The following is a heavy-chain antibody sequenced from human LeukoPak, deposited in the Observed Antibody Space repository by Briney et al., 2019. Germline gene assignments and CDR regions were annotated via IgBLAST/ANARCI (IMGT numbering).Heavy chain of an antibody. CDR2: ISSSGEST. V-gene: IGHV3-23*01. J-gene: IGHJ6*02. CDR1: GFTFSSYG. Sequence: GGSLRLSCAASGFTFSSYGMTWVRQAPGEGLEWVAVISSSGESTYYADSVKGRFTISRDTSENTLYLQTNSLRAEDTALYYCAKVRACSTTSCYRTYGMDVWGQGTTVTVSS. D-gene: IGHD2-2*01. CDR3: AKVRACSTTSCYRTYGMDV.